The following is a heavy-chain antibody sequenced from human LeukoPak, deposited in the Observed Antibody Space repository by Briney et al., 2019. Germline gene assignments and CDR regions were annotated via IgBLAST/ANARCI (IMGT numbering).Heavy chain of an antibody. V-gene: IGHV3-48*03. D-gene: IGHD3-22*01. CDR2: ISSSGSTI. Sequence: PGGSLRLSCAASGFTFSSYEMNWVRQAPGKGLEWVSYISSSGSTIYYADSVKGRFTISRDNAKNSLYLQMNILRAEDTAVYYCARDLIYYYDSSGYLPSAFDIWGQGTMVTVSS. J-gene: IGHJ3*02. CDR1: GFTFSSYE. CDR3: ARDLIYYYDSSGYLPSAFDI.